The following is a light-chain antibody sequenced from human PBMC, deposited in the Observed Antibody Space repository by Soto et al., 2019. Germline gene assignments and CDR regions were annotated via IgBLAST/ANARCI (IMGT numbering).Light chain of an antibody. CDR2: GNT. Sequence: QSVLTQPPSVSGAPGQRVTISCTGSRSNIGTGYDVHWYQQLPGTAPKLLIYGNTNRPSGVPDRFSGSKSGTSASLAITDLQAEDEADYYCQSYDRSLSGGVFGGGTKLTVL. CDR1: RSNIGTGYD. CDR3: QSYDRSLSGGV. J-gene: IGLJ3*02. V-gene: IGLV1-40*01.